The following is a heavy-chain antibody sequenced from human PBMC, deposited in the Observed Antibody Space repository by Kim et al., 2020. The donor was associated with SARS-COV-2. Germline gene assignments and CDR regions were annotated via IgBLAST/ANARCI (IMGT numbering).Heavy chain of an antibody. D-gene: IGHD3-10*01. V-gene: IGHV1-18*01. J-gene: IGHJ5*02. Sequence: ASVKVSCKASGYTFTSYGISWVRQAPGQGLEWMGWISAYNGNTNYAQKLQGRVTMTTDTSTSTAYMELRSLRSDDTAVYYCARVGPLWFGEVPINWFDPWGQGTLVTVSS. CDR2: ISAYNGNT. CDR1: GYTFTSYG. CDR3: ARVGPLWFGEVPINWFDP.